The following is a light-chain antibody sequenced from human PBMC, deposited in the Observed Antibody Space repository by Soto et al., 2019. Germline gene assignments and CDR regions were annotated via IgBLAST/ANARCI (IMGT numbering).Light chain of an antibody. CDR1: SSDVGSYNL. J-gene: IGLJ3*02. Sequence: QSVLTQPASVSGSPGQSITISCTGTSSDVGSYNLVSWYQQHPGKAPKLMIYKGSKRPSGVSNRFSGSKSGNTASLTVSGLQAEDEAHYYCCSYARSSTSVFGGGT. CDR2: KGS. V-gene: IGLV2-23*01. CDR3: CSYARSSTSV.